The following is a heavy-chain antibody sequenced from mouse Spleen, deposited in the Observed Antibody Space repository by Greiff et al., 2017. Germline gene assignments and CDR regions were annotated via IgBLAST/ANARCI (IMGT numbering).Heavy chain of an antibody. CDR1: GYTFTSYW. CDR3: ARGGGRSAWFAY. CDR2: IDPSDSYT. V-gene: IGHV1-69*01. J-gene: IGHJ3*01. D-gene: IGHD1-1*01. Sequence: QVQLQQSGAELVMPGASVKLSCKASGYTFTSYWMHWVKQRPGQGLEWIGEIDPSDSYTNYNQKFKGKATLTVDKSSSTAYMQLSSLTSEDSAVYYCARGGGRSAWFAYWGQGTLVTVSA.